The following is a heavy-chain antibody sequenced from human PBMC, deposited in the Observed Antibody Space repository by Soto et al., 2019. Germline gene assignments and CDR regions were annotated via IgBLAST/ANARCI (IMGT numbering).Heavy chain of an antibody. Sequence: QVQLVESGGGVVQPERSLRLSCAASGFTFSSYGMHWVRQAPGKGLEWVAVISYDGSNKYYADSVKGRFTISRDNSKNTLYLQMNSLRAEDTAVYYCAKVCSLGYGMDVWGQGTTVTVSS. J-gene: IGHJ6*02. V-gene: IGHV3-30*18. CDR2: ISYDGSNK. CDR3: AKVCSLGYGMDV. D-gene: IGHD2-8*01. CDR1: GFTFSSYG.